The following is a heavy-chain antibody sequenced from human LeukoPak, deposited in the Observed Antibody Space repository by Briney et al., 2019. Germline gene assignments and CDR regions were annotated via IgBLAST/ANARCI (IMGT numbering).Heavy chain of an antibody. Sequence: PGGSLRLSCSASGFTFSSYAMHWVRQAPGKGLEYVSGFSTNGVSTYYADSVKGRFTVSRDNSKNTLYLQMSSLRVEDTAVYYCVKDRYSYGSGGYFAWGQGTLVTVSS. J-gene: IGHJ4*02. CDR2: FSTNGVST. V-gene: IGHV3-64D*06. CDR3: VKDRYSYGSGGYFA. CDR1: GFTFSSYA. D-gene: IGHD3-10*01.